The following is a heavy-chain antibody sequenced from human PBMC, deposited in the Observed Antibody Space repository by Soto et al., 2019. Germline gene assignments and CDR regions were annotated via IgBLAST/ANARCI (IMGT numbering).Heavy chain of an antibody. J-gene: IGHJ3*02. CDR3: ARVTDYYDSSGYFLGAFDI. CDR1: GYTFTGYY. V-gene: IGHV1-2*02. Sequence: ASVKVSCKASGYTFTGYYMHWVRQAPGQGLEWMGWINPNSGGTNYAQKFQGRVTMTRDTSISTAYMELSRLRSDDTAVYYCARVTDYYDSSGYFLGAFDIWGQGTMVTVSS. CDR2: INPNSGGT. D-gene: IGHD3-22*01.